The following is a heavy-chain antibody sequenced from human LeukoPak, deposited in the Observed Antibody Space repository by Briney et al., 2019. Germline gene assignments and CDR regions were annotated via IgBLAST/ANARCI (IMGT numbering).Heavy chain of an antibody. CDR2: IYTSGGT. J-gene: IGHJ4*02. CDR1: GGSIGSYY. D-gene: IGHD3-22*01. Sequence: SETLSLTCTVSGGSIGSYYWSWIRQPAGKGLEWIGRIYTSGGTVYNPSLKSRVTMSVDASKNQFSLKLSSVTAADTAVYYCARGVFYYDTSGRGYYFDYWGQGTLVTVSS. V-gene: IGHV4-4*07. CDR3: ARGVFYYDTSGRGYYFDY.